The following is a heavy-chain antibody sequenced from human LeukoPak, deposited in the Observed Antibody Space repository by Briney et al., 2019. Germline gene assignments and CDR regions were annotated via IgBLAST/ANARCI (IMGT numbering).Heavy chain of an antibody. Sequence: ASVKVSCKASGYTFTGYYMHWVRQAPGQGLEWMGWINPNSGGTNYAQKFQGRVTMTRDTSISTAYRELSRLRSDDTAVYYCAREYCTNGVCYLHDAFDIWGQGTMVTVSS. J-gene: IGHJ3*02. V-gene: IGHV1-2*02. CDR2: INPNSGGT. CDR3: AREYCTNGVCYLHDAFDI. D-gene: IGHD2-8*01. CDR1: GYTFTGYY.